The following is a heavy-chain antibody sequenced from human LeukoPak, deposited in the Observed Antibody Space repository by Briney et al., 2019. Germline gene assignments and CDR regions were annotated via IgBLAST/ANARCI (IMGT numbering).Heavy chain of an antibody. Sequence: GESLKISCKGSGYRFTSYWIGWVRRMPGKGLEWMGIIYLGDSDTRYSPSFQGQVTISADKSISTAYVQWSSLKASDTAMYYCARRRDGHSDLRGFDPWGQGTLVTVSS. V-gene: IGHV5-51*01. D-gene: IGHD5-12*01. CDR1: GYRFTSYW. CDR2: IYLGDSDT. CDR3: ARRRDGHSDLRGFDP. J-gene: IGHJ5*02.